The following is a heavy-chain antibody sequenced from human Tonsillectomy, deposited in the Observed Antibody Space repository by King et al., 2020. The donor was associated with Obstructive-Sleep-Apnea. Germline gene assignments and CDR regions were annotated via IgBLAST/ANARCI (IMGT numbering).Heavy chain of an antibody. D-gene: IGHD6-19*01. J-gene: IGHJ4*02. CDR3: ARLSSGWGFDY. Sequence: QLQESGPGLVKPSQTLSLTCTFSVGSISSADYYWSWIRQPPGKGLEWIGYIYYIGNPYSNSSRKSRVTISVDTSKNQFSLKLSSVTAADTAVYSCARLSSGWGFDYWGQGTLVTVSS. V-gene: IGHV4-30-4*01. CDR2: IYYIGNP. CDR1: VGSISSADYY.